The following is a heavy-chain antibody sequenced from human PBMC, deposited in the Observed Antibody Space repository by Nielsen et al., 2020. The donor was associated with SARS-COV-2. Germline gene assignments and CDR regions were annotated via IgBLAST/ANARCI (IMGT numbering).Heavy chain of an antibody. V-gene: IGHV3-21*01. J-gene: IGHJ4*02. CDR1: GFTFSNAW. CDR3: ARDHRGYSGYEYPDYFDY. Sequence: GGSLRLSCAASGFTFSNAWMNWVRQAPGKGLEWVSSISSSSSYIYYADSVKGRFTISRDNAKNSLYLQMNSLRAEDTAVYYCARDHRGYSGYEYPDYFDYWGQGTLVTVSS. D-gene: IGHD5-12*01. CDR2: ISSSSSYI.